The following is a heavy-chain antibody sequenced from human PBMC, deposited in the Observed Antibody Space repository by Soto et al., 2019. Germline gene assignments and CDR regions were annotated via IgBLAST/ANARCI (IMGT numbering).Heavy chain of an antibody. D-gene: IGHD1-26*01. J-gene: IGHJ3*02. CDR3: ARGIVAWEPTSPDAFDI. V-gene: IGHV3-21*01. Sequence: EVQLVESGGGLVKPGGSLRLSCAASGFTFSSYSMNWVRQAPGKGLEWVSSISSSSSYIYYADSVKGRFTISRDNAKNSLYLQMNSLRAEDTAVYYCARGIVAWEPTSPDAFDIWGQGTMVTVSS. CDR2: ISSSSSYI. CDR1: GFTFSSYS.